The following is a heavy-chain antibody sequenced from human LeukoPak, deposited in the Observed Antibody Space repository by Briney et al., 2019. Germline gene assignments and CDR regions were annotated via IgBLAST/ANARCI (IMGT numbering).Heavy chain of an antibody. CDR3: ARATSYYDNSASGY. J-gene: IGHJ4*02. CDR1: GFTFNVYG. V-gene: IGHV3-30*03. Sequence: GGSLRLSCAASGFTFNVYGMHWVRQAPGKGLEWLAFISFDASNTYYADSVKGRFTISRDNSKYTVNLQMSSLSADDMAVYFCARATSYYDNSASGYWGQGTLVTVSS. D-gene: IGHD3-16*01. CDR2: ISFDASNT.